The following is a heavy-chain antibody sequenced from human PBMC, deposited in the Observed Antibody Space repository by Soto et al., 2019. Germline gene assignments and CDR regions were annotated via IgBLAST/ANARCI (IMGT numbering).Heavy chain of an antibody. J-gene: IGHJ4*02. D-gene: IGHD2-15*01. V-gene: IGHV4-61*01. Sequence: PSETLSLTCTVSGAPVSSETHFWTWIRQPPGKGLEWIGYMYYSGITNSNPALKSRGTLSVDSSRNQFSLSLNSVTAADTAVYYGAREDMSWTYYLDYWGPGTQVTAAS. CDR2: MYYSGIT. CDR1: GAPVSSETHF. CDR3: AREDMSWTYYLDY.